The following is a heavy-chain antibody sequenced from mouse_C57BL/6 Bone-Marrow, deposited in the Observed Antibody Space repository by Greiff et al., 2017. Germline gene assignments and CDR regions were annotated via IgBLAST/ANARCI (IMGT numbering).Heavy chain of an antibody. CDR3: ARIDSSGPWFGG. CDR2: IYPRSGNT. CDR1: GYTFTSYG. D-gene: IGHD3-2*02. Sequence: QVQLKQSGAELVRPGASVKLSCKASGYTFTSYGMSWVKQRPGQGLEWIGEIYPRSGNTYYNEKFKGKATLTADKSSSTAYMELRSLTSEDSAVYVCARIDSSGPWFGGRGKGTPVTVAA. J-gene: IGHJ3*01. V-gene: IGHV1-81*01.